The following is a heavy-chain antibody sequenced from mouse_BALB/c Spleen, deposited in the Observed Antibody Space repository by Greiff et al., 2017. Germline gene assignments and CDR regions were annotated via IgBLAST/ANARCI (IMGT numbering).Heavy chain of an antibody. CDR2: IWAGGST. Sequence: QVQLQQSGPGLVAPSQSLSITCTVSGFSLTSYGVHWVRQPPGKGLEWLGVIWAGGSTNYNSALMSRLSISKDNSKSQVFLKMNSLQTDDTAMYYCAREGRGYWYFDVWGAGTTVTVSS. CDR1: GFSLTSYG. CDR3: AREGRGYWYFDV. V-gene: IGHV2-9*02. J-gene: IGHJ1*01. D-gene: IGHD3-3*01.